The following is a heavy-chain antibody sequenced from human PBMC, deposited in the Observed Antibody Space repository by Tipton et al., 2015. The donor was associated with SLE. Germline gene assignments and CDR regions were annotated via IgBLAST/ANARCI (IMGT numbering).Heavy chain of an antibody. V-gene: IGHV4-34*01. D-gene: IGHD6-19*01. CDR3: ASYSSGLGGFDP. J-gene: IGHJ5*02. Sequence: TLSLTCAVYGGSFSGYYWSWIRQPPGKGLEWIGEINHSGSTNYNPSLKSRVTISVDTSKNQFSLKLSSVTAADTAVYYCASYSSGLGGFDPWGQGTLVTVSS. CDR2: INHSGST. CDR1: GGSFSGYY.